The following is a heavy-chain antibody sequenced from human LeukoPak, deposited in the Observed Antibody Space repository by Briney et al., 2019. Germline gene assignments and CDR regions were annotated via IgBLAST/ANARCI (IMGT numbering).Heavy chain of an antibody. CDR1: GGTFSSYA. CDR2: IIPIFGTA. V-gene: IGHV1-69*05. D-gene: IGHD3-3*01. Sequence: GSSVKVSCKASGGTFSSYAISWVRQAPGQGLEWMGGIIPIFGTANYAQKFQGRVTITTDESTSTAYMELSSLRSEDTAVYYCARDRYFGVVISNRFDPWGQGTLVTVSS. J-gene: IGHJ5*02. CDR3: ARDRYFGVVISNRFDP.